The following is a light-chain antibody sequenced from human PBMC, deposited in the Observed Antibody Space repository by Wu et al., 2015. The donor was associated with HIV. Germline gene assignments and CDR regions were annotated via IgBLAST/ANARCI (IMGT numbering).Light chain of an antibody. CDR1: QGISNS. CDR2: AAS. J-gene: IGKJ4*01. V-gene: IGKV1-NL1*01. CDR3: QQHFSISQLT. Sequence: DIQMTQSPSSLSASVGDRVTITCRASQGISNSLAWYQQKPGKAPKLLLYAASRLESGVPSRFSGSGSGTDFTLTISGLQPEDFATYYCQQHFSISQLTFGGGTKVEI.